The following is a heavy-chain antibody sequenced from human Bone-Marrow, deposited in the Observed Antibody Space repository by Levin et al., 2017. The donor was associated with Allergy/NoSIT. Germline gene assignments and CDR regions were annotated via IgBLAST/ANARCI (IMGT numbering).Heavy chain of an antibody. D-gene: IGHD3-3*01. CDR2: IYNSGNT. V-gene: IGHV4-31*03. Sequence: SQTLSLTCSVSGGSVSSGGYYWSWIRQHPGKGLEWLGYIYNSGNTSYSPSLRSRLAISLDTSKNQFYLRLSSVTAADTAVYFCARSKPQDYEMWSADARDDLDIRGHGTLVTVSS. J-gene: IGHJ3*02. CDR1: GGSVSSGGYY. CDR3: ARSKPQDYEMWSADARDDLDI.